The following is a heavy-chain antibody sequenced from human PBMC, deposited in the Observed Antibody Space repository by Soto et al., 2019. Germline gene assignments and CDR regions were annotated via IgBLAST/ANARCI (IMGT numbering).Heavy chain of an antibody. CDR2: INPNSGGT. D-gene: IGHD3-9*01. CDR1: GYTFTGYY. V-gene: IGHV1-2*04. Sequence: GPSVTVSCKASGYTFTGYYMHWVRQAPGQGLEWMGWINPNSGGTNYAQKFQGWVTMTRDTSISTAYMELSRLRSDDTAVYYCSRDYYDILTGNDAFDIWGQGTMVTVSS. J-gene: IGHJ3*02. CDR3: SRDYYDILTGNDAFDI.